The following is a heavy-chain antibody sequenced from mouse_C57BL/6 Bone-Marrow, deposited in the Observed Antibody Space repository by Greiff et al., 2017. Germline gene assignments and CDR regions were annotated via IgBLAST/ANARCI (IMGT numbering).Heavy chain of an antibody. CDR2: IDPENGDT. Sequence: EVKLVESGAELVRPGASVKLSCTASGFNITDDYMHWVKQRPEQGLEWIGWIDPENGDTESASKFQGKATITADTSSNTAYRQLSSLTSEDTAVYYGTDYYYGSSQGYYFDYWGQGTTLTVSS. CDR1: GFNITDDY. J-gene: IGHJ2*01. D-gene: IGHD1-1*01. CDR3: TDYYYGSSQGYYFDY. V-gene: IGHV14-4*01.